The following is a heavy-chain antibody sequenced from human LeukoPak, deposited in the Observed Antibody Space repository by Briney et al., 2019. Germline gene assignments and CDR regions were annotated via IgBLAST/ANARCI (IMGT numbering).Heavy chain of an antibody. Sequence: ASVKVSCKASGYTFTGYYMHWVRQAPGQGLEWMGWINPNSGGTNYAQKFQGRVTMTRDTSISTAYMELSRLRFDDTAVYYCGGQYCSSTSCQSLFDYWGQGTLVTVSS. D-gene: IGHD2-2*01. J-gene: IGHJ4*02. V-gene: IGHV1-2*02. CDR2: INPNSGGT. CDR3: GGQYCSSTSCQSLFDY. CDR1: GYTFTGYY.